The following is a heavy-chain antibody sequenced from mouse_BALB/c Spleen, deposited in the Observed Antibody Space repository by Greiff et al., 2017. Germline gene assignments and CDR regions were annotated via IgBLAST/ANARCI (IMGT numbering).Heavy chain of an antibody. CDR1: GYAFSSSW. Sequence: VQLHQSGPELVKPGASVKISCKASGYAFSSSWMNWVKQRPGQGLEWIGRIYPGDGDTNYNGKFKGKATLTADKSSSTAYMQLSSLTSVDSAVYFCASDNLYAMDYWGQGTSVTVSS. J-gene: IGHJ4*01. V-gene: IGHV1-82*01. CDR3: ASDNLYAMDY. D-gene: IGHD1-3*01. CDR2: IYPGDGDT.